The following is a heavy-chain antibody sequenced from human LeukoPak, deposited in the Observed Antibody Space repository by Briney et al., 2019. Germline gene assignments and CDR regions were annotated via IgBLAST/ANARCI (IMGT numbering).Heavy chain of an antibody. CDR2: ISSSSTVI. Sequence: PGGSLRLSCAASGIPFSSYNMNWVRQAPGKGLEWLSYISSSSTVIYYAESVKGRFTISRDNAKNSLYLQMNSLRAEDTAVYYCARDSFYDFWSGYFSPLGAFDIWGQGTMVTVSS. CDR1: GIPFSSYN. V-gene: IGHV3-48*04. D-gene: IGHD3-3*01. CDR3: ARDSFYDFWSGYFSPLGAFDI. J-gene: IGHJ3*02.